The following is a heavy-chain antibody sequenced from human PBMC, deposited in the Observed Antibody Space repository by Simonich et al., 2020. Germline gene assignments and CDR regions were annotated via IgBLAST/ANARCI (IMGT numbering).Heavy chain of an antibody. D-gene: IGHD6-13*01. CDR3: ARVGYSNYYYYGMDV. Sequence: QVQLQESGPGLVKPSETLSITCAVSGYSISSGYYWGWIRQPPGKGLEWIGSIYHRGRTNNTPSLKSRVTISVDTSKNQFSLKLSSVTAADTAVYYCARVGYSNYYYYGMDVWGKGTTVTVSS. CDR2: IYHRGRT. J-gene: IGHJ6*04. V-gene: IGHV4-38-2*01. CDR1: GYSISSGYY.